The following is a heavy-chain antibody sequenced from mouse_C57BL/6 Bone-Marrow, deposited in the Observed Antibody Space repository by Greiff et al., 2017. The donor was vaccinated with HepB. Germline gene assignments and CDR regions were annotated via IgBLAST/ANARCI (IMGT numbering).Heavy chain of an antibody. V-gene: IGHV7-3*01. CDR2: IRNKANGYTT. Sequence: EVHLVVSGGGLVQPGGSLSLSCAASGFTFTDYYMSWVRQPPGKALEWLGFIRNKANGYTTEYSASVKGRFTISRDNSQSILYLQMNALRAEDSATYYCARHLLGFAYWGQGTRGTVSA. CDR1: GFTFTDYY. J-gene: IGHJ3*01. CDR3: ARHLLGFAY.